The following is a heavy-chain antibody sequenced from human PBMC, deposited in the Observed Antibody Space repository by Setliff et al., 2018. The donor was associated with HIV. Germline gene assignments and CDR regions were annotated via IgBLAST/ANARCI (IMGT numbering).Heavy chain of an antibody. CDR3: ARKPTGSPSDY. CDR2: ISPYNGNT. D-gene: IGHD2-2*01. V-gene: IGHV1-18*01. CDR1: GYTFSNYG. Sequence: ASVKVSCKSSGYTFSNYGISWVRQAPGQGLEWMGWISPYNGNTNYVQKLQGRVTITTDTSTSTAYMELRSLRSDDTALYYCARKPTGSPSDYWGQGTLVTVSS. J-gene: IGHJ4*02.